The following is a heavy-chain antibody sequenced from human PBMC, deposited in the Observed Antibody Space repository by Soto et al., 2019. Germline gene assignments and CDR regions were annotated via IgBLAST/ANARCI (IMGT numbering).Heavy chain of an antibody. V-gene: IGHV1-18*01. J-gene: IGHJ4*02. Sequence: ASVEVSCKASGYTFTNFGVSWVRQAPGQGLEWMGWISAYNGNTNYAQNFQGRVTMTTDTSTSTAYMELRSLRSDDTAVYYCARGGTPIDCWGQGTLVTVSS. CDR3: ARGGTPIDC. D-gene: IGHD3-16*01. CDR2: ISAYNGNT. CDR1: GYTFTNFG.